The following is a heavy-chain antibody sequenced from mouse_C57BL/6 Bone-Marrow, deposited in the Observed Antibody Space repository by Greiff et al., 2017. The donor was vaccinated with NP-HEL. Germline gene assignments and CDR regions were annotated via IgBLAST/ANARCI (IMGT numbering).Heavy chain of an antibody. CDR3: ARAGSSYFYAMDY. CDR1: GYTFTSYW. D-gene: IGHD1-1*01. CDR2: IYPGRGGP. V-gene: IGHV1-55*01. J-gene: IGHJ4*01. Sequence: QVQLQQPGAELVKPGASVKMSCKASGYTFTSYWITWVKQRPGQGLEWIGDIYPGRGGPTYNEKFKSKATLTVDTSSSTAYMQLSSLTSEDSAVYYCARAGSSYFYAMDYWGQGTSVTVSS.